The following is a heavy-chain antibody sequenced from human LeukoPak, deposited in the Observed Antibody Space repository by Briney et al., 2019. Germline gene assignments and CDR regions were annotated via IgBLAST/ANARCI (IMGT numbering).Heavy chain of an antibody. J-gene: IGHJ4*02. CDR3: ARALTHSSGWTY. V-gene: IGHV4-59*08. CDR2: IYYSGST. Sequence: SETLSLTCTVSGGSISSYYWSWIRQPPGKGLEWIGYIYYSGSTNYNPSLKSRVTISVDTSKNQFSLKLSSVTAADTAMYYCARALTHSSGWTYWGQGTLVTVSS. CDR1: GGSISSYY. D-gene: IGHD6-19*01.